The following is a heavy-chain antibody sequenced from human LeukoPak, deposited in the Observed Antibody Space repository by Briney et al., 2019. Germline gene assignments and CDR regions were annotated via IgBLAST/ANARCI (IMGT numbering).Heavy chain of an antibody. CDR2: IYYSGST. J-gene: IGHJ4*02. Sequence: SETLSFTCAVSGDSISNFHWIWLRQPPGKGLVGIGNIYYSGSTNYNPSLKSRVTISVDTSKNLFSLKLSSVTAADTAVYYCAREVVAAAGTVDYWGQGTLVIVSS. CDR1: GDSISNFH. V-gene: IGHV4-59*01. CDR3: AREVVAAAGTVDY. D-gene: IGHD6-13*01.